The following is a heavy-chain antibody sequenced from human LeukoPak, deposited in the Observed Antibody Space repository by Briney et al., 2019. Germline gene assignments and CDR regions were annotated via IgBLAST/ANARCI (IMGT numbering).Heavy chain of an antibody. CDR2: IYYSGST. J-gene: IGHJ4*02. V-gene: IGHV4-39*01. Sequence: SETLSLTCTVSGGSISSSSYYWGWIRQPPGKGLEWIGSIYYSGSTYYNPSLKSRVTISVDTSKNQFSLKLSSVTAADTAVYYCARTLRFPTPAAKYYFDYWGQGTLVTVSS. D-gene: IGHD3-3*01. CDR3: ARTLRFPTPAAKYYFDY. CDR1: GGSISSSSYY.